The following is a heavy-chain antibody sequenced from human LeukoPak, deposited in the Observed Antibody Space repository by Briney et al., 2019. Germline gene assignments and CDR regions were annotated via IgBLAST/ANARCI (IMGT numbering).Heavy chain of an antibody. V-gene: IGHV3-30*02. CDR2: IRYDGRNQ. CDR1: GFTFSDFG. J-gene: IGHJ3*02. CDR3: ASAYSSGSGNAFDI. Sequence: GGSLRLSCAASGFTFSDFGIHWVRQAPGKGLEWVAFIRYDGRNQYYADSVKGRFTVSRDNAKNSLYLQMNSLRAEDTAVYYCASAYSSGSGNAFDIWGQGTMVTVSS. D-gene: IGHD6-19*01.